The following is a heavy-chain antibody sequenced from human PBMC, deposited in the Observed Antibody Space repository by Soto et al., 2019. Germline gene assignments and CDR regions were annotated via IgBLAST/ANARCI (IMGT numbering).Heavy chain of an antibody. D-gene: IGHD1-1*01. CDR2: ISGSGRMT. V-gene: IGHV3-23*04. J-gene: IGHJ4*02. Sequence: EAQLVESGGDLVQPRGSLRLSCAASGFTFRNFAMTWVRQAPGKGLEWVSGISGSGRMTYYAHSVKGRFTVSRDNSKNSLYLQMDSLRAEDTAVXXXXXXAEESVNEPIPGDCWGQGTVVTVSS. CDR1: GFTFRNFA. CDR3: XXXAEESVNEPIPGDC.